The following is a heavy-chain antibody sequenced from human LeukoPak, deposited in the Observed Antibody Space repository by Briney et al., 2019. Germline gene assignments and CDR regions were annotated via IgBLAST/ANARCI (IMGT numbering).Heavy chain of an antibody. V-gene: IGHV5-51*01. D-gene: IGHD5-18*01. Sequence: GESLKISCKGSGYSFTCYWIGWVRQMPGKGLEWMGIIYPGDSDTRYSPSFQGQVTISADKSISTAYLQWSSLKASDTAMYYCARHGRIAGDELWYNWFDPWGQGTLVTVSS. CDR3: ARHGRIAGDELWYNWFDP. J-gene: IGHJ5*02. CDR2: IYPGDSDT. CDR1: GYSFTCYW.